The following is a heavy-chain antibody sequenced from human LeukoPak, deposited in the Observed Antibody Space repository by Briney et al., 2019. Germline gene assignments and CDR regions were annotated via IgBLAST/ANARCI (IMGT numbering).Heavy chain of an antibody. Sequence: SETLSLTCTVSGGSISSGGYYWSWIRQPPGKGLEWIGYIYYSGSTYYNPSLKSRVTISVDTSKNQFSLRLSSVAAADTAVYYCASEDYGDYVTYWGQGTLVTVSS. CDR2: IYYSGST. CDR1: GGSISSGGYY. J-gene: IGHJ4*02. V-gene: IGHV4-30-4*08. CDR3: ASEDYGDYVTY. D-gene: IGHD4-17*01.